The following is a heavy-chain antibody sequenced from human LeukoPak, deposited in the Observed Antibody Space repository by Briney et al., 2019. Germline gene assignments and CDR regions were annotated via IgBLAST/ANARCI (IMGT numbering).Heavy chain of an antibody. J-gene: IGHJ4*02. CDR1: GYSISSGYY. CDR2: IYHSGST. V-gene: IGHV4-38-2*02. D-gene: IGHD3-10*01. Sequence: PSETLSLTCTVSGYSISSGYYWGWIRQPPGKGLEWIGSIYHSGSTYYNPSLKSRVTISVDTSKNQFSLKLSSVTAADTAVYYCARGRSFGEWIDYWGQGTLVTVSS. CDR3: ARGRSFGEWIDY.